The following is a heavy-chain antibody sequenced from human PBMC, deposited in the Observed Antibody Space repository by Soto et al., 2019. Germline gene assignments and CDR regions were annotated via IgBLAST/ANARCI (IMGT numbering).Heavy chain of an antibody. CDR2: IYPGDSDT. V-gene: IGHV5-51*01. CDR1: GYSFTGYW. D-gene: IGHD3-9*01. Sequence: GESLKISCKGSGYSFTGYWIGWVRQMPGKGLEWIGIIYPGDSDTRYSPSFQGQVTISADKSISTVYLQWSSLKASDTAMYYCARTYDILTGYYPAHAFDIWGQGTMVTVSS. CDR3: ARTYDILTGYYPAHAFDI. J-gene: IGHJ3*02.